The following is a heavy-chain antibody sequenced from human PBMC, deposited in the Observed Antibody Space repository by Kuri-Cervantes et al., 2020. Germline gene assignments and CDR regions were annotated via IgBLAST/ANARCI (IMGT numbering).Heavy chain of an antibody. V-gene: IGHV3-53*05. D-gene: IGHD6-6*01. CDR3: ARDKLGRSSSHLYYFDY. Sequence: GGSLRLSCAASGFTVSSNYMSWVRQAPGKGLEWVSVIYSGGSTYYADSVKGRFTISRDNSKNTLYLQMNSLRAEDSAVYYCARDKLGRSSSHLYYFDYWGQGTLVTVSS. CDR1: GFTVSSNY. CDR2: IYSGGST. J-gene: IGHJ4*02.